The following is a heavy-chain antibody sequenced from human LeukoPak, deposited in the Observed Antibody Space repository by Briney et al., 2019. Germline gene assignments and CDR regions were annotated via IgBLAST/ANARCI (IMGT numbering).Heavy chain of an antibody. CDR1: GFTFSGSA. D-gene: IGHD2-15*01. V-gene: IGHV3-73*01. J-gene: IGHJ2*01. Sequence: GGSLRLSCAASGFTFSGSAMHWVRQASGKGLEWVGRIRSKANSYATAYAASVKGRFTISRDDSKNTAYLQINSLKTEDTAVYYCAKALHTRFWYFDLWGRGTLVTVSS. CDR3: AKALHTRFWYFDL. CDR2: IRSKANSYAT.